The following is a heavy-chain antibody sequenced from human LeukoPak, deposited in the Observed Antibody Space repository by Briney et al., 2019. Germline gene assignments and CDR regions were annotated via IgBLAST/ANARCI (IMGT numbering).Heavy chain of an antibody. Sequence: ASVKVSCKASGYIFTDYYMHWVRQAPGQELGWMGRINPNSGGTNYAQKFQGRVTITADESTSTAYMELSSLRSEDTAVYYCASQYYYDSSGYYYYYGMDVWGQGTTVTVSS. D-gene: IGHD3-22*01. V-gene: IGHV1/OR15-1*04. J-gene: IGHJ6*02. CDR1: GYIFTDYY. CDR3: ASQYYYDSSGYYYYYGMDV. CDR2: INPNSGGT.